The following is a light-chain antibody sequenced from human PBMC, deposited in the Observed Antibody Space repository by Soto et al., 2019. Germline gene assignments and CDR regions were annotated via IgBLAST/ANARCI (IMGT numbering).Light chain of an antibody. CDR2: DAS. V-gene: IGKV1-13*02. CDR3: QQFNSYPLSLT. J-gene: IGKJ4*01. Sequence: AIQLPQSPSSLSASVGDRVTITCRASQGISSALAWYQQKPGKAPKLLIYDASSLESGVPSRFSGSGSGTDFTLTISSLQPENFATYYCQQFNSYPLSLTFGGGTKVEIK. CDR1: QGISSA.